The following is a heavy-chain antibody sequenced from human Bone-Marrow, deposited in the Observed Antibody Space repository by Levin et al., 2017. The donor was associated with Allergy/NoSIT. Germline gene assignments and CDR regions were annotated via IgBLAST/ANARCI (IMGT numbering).Heavy chain of an antibody. Sequence: GESLKISCAASGFTFDDYGMSWVRQAPGKGLEWVSVINWSGGRTGYADSVKGRLTISRDNANNSLYLQMNSLRVEDTALYYCARHRNTMNSHDGFDIWGQGTMVTVSS. J-gene: IGHJ3*02. CDR1: GFTFDDYG. V-gene: IGHV3-20*04. CDR3: ARHRNTMNSHDGFDI. CDR2: INWSGGRT. D-gene: IGHD2/OR15-2a*01.